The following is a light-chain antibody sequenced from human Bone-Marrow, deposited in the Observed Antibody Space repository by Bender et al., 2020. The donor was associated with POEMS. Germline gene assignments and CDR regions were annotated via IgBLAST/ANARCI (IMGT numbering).Light chain of an antibody. CDR1: NFGSKS. J-gene: IGLJ2*01. CDR3: QVWDGGNDQVI. V-gene: IGLV3-21*03. CDR2: DDR. Sequence: SYVLTQPPSVSVAPGKTARITCGGNNFGSKSVHWYQQKSGQAPVVVVYDDRDRPSGIPERFSGSDSGDTATLTISGVEAGDEADYYCQVWDGGNDQVIFGGGTRLTVL.